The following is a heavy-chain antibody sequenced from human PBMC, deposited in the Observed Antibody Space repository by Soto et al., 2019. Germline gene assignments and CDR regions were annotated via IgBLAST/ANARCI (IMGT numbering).Heavy chain of an antibody. CDR2: IHHSGST. V-gene: IGHV4-30-4*08. CDR1: GGSISSSSYY. Sequence: PSETLSLTCTVSGGSISSSSYYWGWIRQSPGKGLEWIGYIHHSGSTHYNPSLKSRVTISVDTSKNQFSLHLTSVTAADTAVYFCAREDDGGDSLDVWGQGTTVTVSS. D-gene: IGHD2-21*02. CDR3: AREDDGGDSLDV. J-gene: IGHJ6*02.